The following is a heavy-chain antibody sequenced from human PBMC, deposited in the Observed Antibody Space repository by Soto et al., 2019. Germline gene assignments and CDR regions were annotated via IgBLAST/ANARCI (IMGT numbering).Heavy chain of an antibody. V-gene: IGHV4-31*03. J-gene: IGHJ4*02. D-gene: IGHD1-1*01. CDR2: IFYSGNT. CDR3: ARGVLY. Sequence: QVQLQESGPGLVKPSQTLSLTCTVSGGSISSGGYFWSWIRQPPGKGLEWIGNIFYSGNTYYNPSLQSRVTIAVDTSKNQLSLELSYVTDADTAVYLGARGVLYWGQGTLVTVYS. CDR1: GGSISSGGYF.